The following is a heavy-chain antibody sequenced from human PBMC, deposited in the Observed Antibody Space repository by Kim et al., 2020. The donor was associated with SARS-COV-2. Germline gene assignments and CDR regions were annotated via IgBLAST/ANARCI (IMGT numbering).Heavy chain of an antibody. CDR2: INHSGST. J-gene: IGHJ4*02. V-gene: IGHV4-34*01. Sequence: SETLSLTCAVYGGSFSGYYWSWIRQPPGKGLEWIGEINHSGSTNYNPSLKSRVTISVDTSKNQFSLKLSSVTAADTAVYYCAREGWELNRLFDYWGQGTLVTVSS. CDR3: AREGWELNRLFDY. CDR1: GGSFSGYY. D-gene: IGHD1-26*01.